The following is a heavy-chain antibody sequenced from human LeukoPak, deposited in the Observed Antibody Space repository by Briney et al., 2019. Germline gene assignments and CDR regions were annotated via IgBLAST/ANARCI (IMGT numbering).Heavy chain of an antibody. CDR1: GFTFGDYA. CDR2: ISYDGSNK. J-gene: IGHJ6*03. CDR3: ARVFDYYYYMDV. V-gene: IGHV3-30*04. D-gene: IGHD3-3*01. Sequence: GGSLRLSCTGSGFTFGDYAMTWVRQAPGKGLEWVAVISYDGSNKYYADSVKGRFTISRDNSKNTLYLQMNSLRAEDTAVYYCARVFDYYYYMDVWGKGTTVTVSS.